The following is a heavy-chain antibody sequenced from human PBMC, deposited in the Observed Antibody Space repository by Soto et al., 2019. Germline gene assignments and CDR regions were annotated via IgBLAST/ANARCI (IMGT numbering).Heavy chain of an antibody. J-gene: IGHJ4*02. CDR2: INHDGSRT. V-gene: IGHV3-74*03. Sequence: GGSRRLSCAASKFSFNNYWMHWVRQVPGKGPVWVSRINHDGSRTEYADSVKGRFTISRDNTKNTLYLQMSSLRVDDTAMYYCVREPWGFSGSWYDYWGQGTLVTVSS. CDR3: VREPWGFSGSWYDY. CDR1: KFSFNNYW. D-gene: IGHD5-12*01.